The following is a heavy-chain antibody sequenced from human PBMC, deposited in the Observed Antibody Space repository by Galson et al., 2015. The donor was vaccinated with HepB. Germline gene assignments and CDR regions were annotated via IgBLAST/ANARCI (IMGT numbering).Heavy chain of an antibody. CDR3: ARTSRDHGDYQTY. J-gene: IGHJ4*02. V-gene: IGHV1-18*01. Sequence: SVKVSCKASGYTFPSYGISWVRQAPGQGLEWLGWITAYNGDTNYTQKLQGRVTMTTDTSTSTASMDLRSLTSDDTAVYYCARTSRDHGDYQTYWGQGTLVTVSS. CDR1: GYTFPSYG. CDR2: ITAYNGDT. D-gene: IGHD4-17*01.